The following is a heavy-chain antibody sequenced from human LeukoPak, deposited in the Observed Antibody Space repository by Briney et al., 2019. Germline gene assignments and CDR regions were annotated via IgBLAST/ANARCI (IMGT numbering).Heavy chain of an antibody. J-gene: IGHJ4*02. CDR1: GFTFSNYA. V-gene: IGHV3-33*03. CDR2: IWYDGSPK. Sequence: GGSLRLSCAASGFTFSNYAMHWVRQAPGKGLEWVAVIWYDGSPKYYPDSVKGRFTISRDNSKSTLYLQMNSLRAEDMAVYYCAKHRFESGGYHSTDWGQGTLVTVSS. CDR3: AKHRFESGGYHSTD. D-gene: IGHD3-22*01.